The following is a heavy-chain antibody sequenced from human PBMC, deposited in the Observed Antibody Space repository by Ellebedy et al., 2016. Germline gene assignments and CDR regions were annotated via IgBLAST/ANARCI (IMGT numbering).Heavy chain of an antibody. J-gene: IGHJ3*02. CDR3: AREQLCSSPRCYGGPLAEGAFDI. D-gene: IGHD2-2*01. CDR2: IWSDGNDK. V-gene: IGHV3-33*08. Sequence: GESLKISCAASGFTFRTYGMHWVRQTPGKGLQWVAVIWSDGNDKYYGDSVKGRFTISRDNSKNIVYLQMNSLRAEDTAVYFCAREQLCSSPRCYGGPLAEGAFDIWGQGTMVTVSS. CDR1: GFTFRTYG.